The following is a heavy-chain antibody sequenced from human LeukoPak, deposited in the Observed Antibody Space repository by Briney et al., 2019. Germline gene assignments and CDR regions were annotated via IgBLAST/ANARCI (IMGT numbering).Heavy chain of an antibody. CDR1: DGSISSSY. V-gene: IGHV4-59*08. CDR2: NYYSGST. CDR3: ARHRGTYYYYGMDV. Sequence: SETLSLTCTVSDGSISSSYWSWIRQPPGKGLEWIGYNYYSGSTDYNPSLKSRVTISVDTSKNQFFLKLSSVTAADTAVYYCARHRGTYYYYGMDVWGQGTTVTVS. J-gene: IGHJ6*02.